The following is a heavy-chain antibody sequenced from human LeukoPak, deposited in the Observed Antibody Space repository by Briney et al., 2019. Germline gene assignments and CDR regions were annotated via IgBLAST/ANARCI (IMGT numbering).Heavy chain of an antibody. CDR2: ISYDGSNK. CDR3: ARRWGYFDSSGYFDY. D-gene: IGHD3-22*01. CDR1: GFTFSGYP. J-gene: IGHJ4*02. Sequence: GKSLRLSCAASGFTFSGYPIHWVRQAPGKGLEWVAVISYDGSNKYYADSVKGRFTISRDNSKNTLYLQMSSLRAEDTAVYYCARRWGYFDSSGYFDYWGQGTLVTVSS. V-gene: IGHV3-30-3*01.